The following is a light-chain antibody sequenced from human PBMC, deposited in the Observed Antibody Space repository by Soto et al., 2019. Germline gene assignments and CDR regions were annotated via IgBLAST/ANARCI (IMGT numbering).Light chain of an antibody. CDR3: SSYTSSSTVV. Sequence: QSALTQPASVSGSPGQSITISCTGTRSDIGTYNYVSWYQQHPGKVPKRMIYEVTNRPSGVSNRFSGSKSGNTASLTISGRQAEDEADYYCSSYTSSSTVVFGGGTKLTVL. CDR1: RSDIGTYNY. J-gene: IGLJ2*01. V-gene: IGLV2-14*01. CDR2: EVT.